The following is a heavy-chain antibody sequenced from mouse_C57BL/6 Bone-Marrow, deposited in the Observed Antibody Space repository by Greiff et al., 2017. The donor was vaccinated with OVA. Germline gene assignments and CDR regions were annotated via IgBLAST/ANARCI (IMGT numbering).Heavy chain of an antibody. J-gene: IGHJ2*01. V-gene: IGHV1-26*01. D-gene: IGHD2-12*01. CDR3: ARELRRDFDY. Sequence: VQLQQSGPELVKPGASVKISCKASGYTFTDYYMNWVKQSHGKSLEWIGDINPNNGGTSYNQKFKGKATLTVDKSSSTAYMELRSLTSEDSAVYYCARELRRDFDYWGQGTTLTVSS. CDR1: GYTFTDYY. CDR2: INPNNGGT.